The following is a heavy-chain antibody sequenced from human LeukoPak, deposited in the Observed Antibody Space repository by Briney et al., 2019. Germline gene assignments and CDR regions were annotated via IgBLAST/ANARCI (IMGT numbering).Heavy chain of an antibody. CDR1: GYTFTDYY. V-gene: IGHV1-2*04. CDR2: INPNSGGT. D-gene: IGHD3-16*01. CDR3: ARGTLRLGEFAVTYYFDY. J-gene: IGHJ4*02. Sequence: ASVKVSCKASGYTFTDYYMHWVRQAPGQGLEWMGWINPNSGGTNYAQKFQGWVTMTRDTSISTAYMELSRLRSDDTAVYYCARGTLRLGEFAVTYYFDYWGQGTLVTVSS.